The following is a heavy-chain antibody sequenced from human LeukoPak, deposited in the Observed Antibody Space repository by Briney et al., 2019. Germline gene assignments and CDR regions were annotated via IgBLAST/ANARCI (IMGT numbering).Heavy chain of an antibody. Sequence: ASVKVSCKASGYTFTGYYLHWVRQAPGQGLEWMGWINPNSGGTNYPQKFQGRVTMIRDTSISTAYMELSRLRSDDTALYYCARVGSDSSGWRRFDYWGQGTLVTVSS. J-gene: IGHJ4*02. CDR3: ARVGSDSSGWRRFDY. CDR1: GYTFTGYY. CDR2: INPNSGGT. D-gene: IGHD6-19*01. V-gene: IGHV1-2*02.